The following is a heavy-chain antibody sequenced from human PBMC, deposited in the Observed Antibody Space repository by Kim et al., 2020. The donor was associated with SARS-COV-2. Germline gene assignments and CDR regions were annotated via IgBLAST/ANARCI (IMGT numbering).Heavy chain of an antibody. CDR2: VNAANDET. J-gene: IGHJ4*02. D-gene: IGHD4-4*01. CDR3: ARDMNPTVYDY. V-gene: IGHV1-3*01. CDR1: GYTFKSYP. Sequence: AVKVSCKASGYTFKSYPIHWLRQAPGQRLEWMGWVNAANDETKYSQKFQGRVTITRDTSANTAYMDLRSLTFEDTAIYYCARDMNPTVYDYWGQGTLVT.